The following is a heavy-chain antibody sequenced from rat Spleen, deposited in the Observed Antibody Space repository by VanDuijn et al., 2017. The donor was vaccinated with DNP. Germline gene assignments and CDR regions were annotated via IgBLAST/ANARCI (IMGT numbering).Heavy chain of an antibody. Sequence: QVRLRESGPGLVQPSHTLSLTCTVSGFSFTNYHVHWVRQPPGKGLEWMGVMWSDGDTAYNSGLKSRLSISRDTSKSQVFLKMNSLQTEDTATYYCARDPYNAGFDYWGQGVMVTVSS. CDR3: ARDPYNAGFDY. CDR2: MWSDGDT. V-gene: IGHV2-32*01. J-gene: IGHJ2*01. CDR1: GFSFTNYH. D-gene: IGHD4-3*01.